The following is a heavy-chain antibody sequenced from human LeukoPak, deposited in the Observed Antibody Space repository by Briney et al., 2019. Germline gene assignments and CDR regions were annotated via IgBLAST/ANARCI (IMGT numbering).Heavy chain of an antibody. CDR3: ARVEGQIFGVVIGPNWFDP. Sequence: ASVKVSCKASGYTFTSYDINWVRQATGQGLEWMGWMNPNSGNTGYAQKFQGRVTMTRNASISTAYMELSSLRSEDTAVYYCARVEGQIFGVVIGPNWFDPWGQGTLVTVSS. CDR2: MNPNSGNT. J-gene: IGHJ5*02. V-gene: IGHV1-8*01. CDR1: GYTFTSYD. D-gene: IGHD3-3*01.